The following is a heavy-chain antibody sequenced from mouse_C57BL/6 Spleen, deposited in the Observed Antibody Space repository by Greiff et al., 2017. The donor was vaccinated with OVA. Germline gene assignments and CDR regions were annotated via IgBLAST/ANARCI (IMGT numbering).Heavy chain of an antibody. Sequence: VQLKQSGAELVRPGASVTLSCKASGYTFTDYEMHWVKQTPVHGLEWIGAIDPETGGTAYNQKFKGKAILTADKSSSTAYMELRSLTSEDSAVYYCTRDYYDYEAWFAYWGQGTLVTVSA. D-gene: IGHD2-4*01. CDR2: IDPETGGT. CDR3: TRDYYDYEAWFAY. J-gene: IGHJ3*01. V-gene: IGHV1-15*01. CDR1: GYTFTDYE.